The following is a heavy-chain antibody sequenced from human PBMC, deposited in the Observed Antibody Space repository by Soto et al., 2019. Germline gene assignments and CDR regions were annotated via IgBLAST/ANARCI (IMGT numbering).Heavy chain of an antibody. CDR2: ISYDGSNK. CDR3: AKSYYYDSSGYYPYYFDY. CDR1: GFTFSSYG. Sequence: VGSLRLSGAASGFTFSSYGMHWVRQAPGKGLEWVAVISYDGSNKYYADSVKGRFTISRDNSKNTLYLQMNSLRAEDTAVYYCAKSYYYDSSGYYPYYFDYWGQGTLVTVSS. J-gene: IGHJ4*02. V-gene: IGHV3-30*18. D-gene: IGHD3-22*01.